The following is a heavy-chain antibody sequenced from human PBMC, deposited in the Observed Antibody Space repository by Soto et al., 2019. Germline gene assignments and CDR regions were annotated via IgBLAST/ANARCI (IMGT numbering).Heavy chain of an antibody. CDR1: GGSISSSSYY. D-gene: IGHD2-2*01. CDR2: IYYSGST. Sequence: SETLSLTCTVSGGSISSSSYYWGWIRQPPGKGLEWIGSIYYSGSTYYNPSLKSRVTISVDTSKNQFSLKLSSVTAADTAVYYCARRHFDCSSPSCQVFSWFDPRGQGTLVTVSS. J-gene: IGHJ5*02. CDR3: ARRHFDCSSPSCQVFSWFDP. V-gene: IGHV4-39*01.